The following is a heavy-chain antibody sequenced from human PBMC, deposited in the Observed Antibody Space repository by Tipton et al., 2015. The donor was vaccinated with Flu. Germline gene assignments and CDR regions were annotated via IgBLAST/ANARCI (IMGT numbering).Heavy chain of an antibody. D-gene: IGHD5-24*01. CDR2: INPNDNGT. J-gene: IGHJ3*02. Sequence: QVQLVQSGAELKKPGASVKVSCKGSGYTFTAHYIHWVRQAPGQGLEWMGWINPNDNGTRYPQKFQGRVTMTRDTSIGTVYMELTRLSFDDTAVYYCARDGAGYNGAFDMWGQGTMVTVSS. CDR1: GYTFTAHY. V-gene: IGHV1-2*02. CDR3: ARDGAGYNGAFDM.